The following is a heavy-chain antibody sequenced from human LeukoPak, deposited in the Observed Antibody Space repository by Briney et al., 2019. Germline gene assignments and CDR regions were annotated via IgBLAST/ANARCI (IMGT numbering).Heavy chain of an antibody. V-gene: IGHV1-69*01. J-gene: IGHJ4*02. CDR2: IIPIFGTA. Sequence: ASVNVSCKASAGTFSSYAISWVRQAPGQGLEWMGGIIPIFGTANYAQKFQGRVTITADESTSTAYMELSSLRSEDTAVYYCAREGAHIQAIDYWGQGTLVTVSS. D-gene: IGHD2-21*01. CDR3: AREGAHIQAIDY. CDR1: AGTFSSYA.